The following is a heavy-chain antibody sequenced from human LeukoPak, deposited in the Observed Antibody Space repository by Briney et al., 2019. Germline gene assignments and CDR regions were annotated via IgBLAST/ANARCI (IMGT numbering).Heavy chain of an antibody. V-gene: IGHV5-10-1*01. Sequence: GESLKISCKGSGYRFTSYWISWVRQMPGKGREWMGRIDPSDSYTNYSPSFQGHVTISADKSISTAYLQWSSLKASDTAMYYCARRALPPAYCGGDCFDAFDIWGQGTMVTVSS. CDR1: GYRFTSYW. CDR3: ARRALPPAYCGGDCFDAFDI. D-gene: IGHD2-21*02. CDR2: IDPSDSYT. J-gene: IGHJ3*02.